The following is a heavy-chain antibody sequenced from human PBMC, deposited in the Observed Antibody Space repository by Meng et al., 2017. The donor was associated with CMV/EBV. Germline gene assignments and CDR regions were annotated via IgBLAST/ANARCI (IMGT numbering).Heavy chain of an antibody. D-gene: IGHD6-13*01. CDR3: VRHFLSAAGPGDY. Sequence: SETLSLTCTVSGGSINSSSYYWGWIRQPPGKGLEWIGSFYYSGSTYKNPSLKSRVSISADSFKNQFSLKLGSVTPADTAVYYCVRHFLSAAGPGDYWGQGTLVTVSS. J-gene: IGHJ4*02. V-gene: IGHV4-39*01. CDR2: FYYSGST. CDR1: GGSINSSSYY.